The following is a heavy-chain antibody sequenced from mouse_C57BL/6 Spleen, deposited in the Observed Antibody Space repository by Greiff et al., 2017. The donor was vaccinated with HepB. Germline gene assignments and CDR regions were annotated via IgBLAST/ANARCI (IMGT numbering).Heavy chain of an antibody. Sequence: EVQLQQSGPVLVKPGASVKMSCKASGYTFTDYYMNWVKQSHGKSLEWIGVINPYNGGTSYNQKFKGKATLTVDKSSSTAYMELNSLTSEDSAVYYCARRETTWDVGGYWGQGTTLTVSS. D-gene: IGHD4-1*01. V-gene: IGHV1-19*01. CDR3: ARRETTWDVGGY. J-gene: IGHJ2*01. CDR2: INPYNGGT. CDR1: GYTFTDYY.